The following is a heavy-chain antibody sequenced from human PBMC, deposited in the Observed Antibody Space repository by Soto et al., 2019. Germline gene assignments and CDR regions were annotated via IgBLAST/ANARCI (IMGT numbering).Heavy chain of an antibody. V-gene: IGHV1-69*13. CDR1: GGTFSSYA. Sequence: SVKVSCKASGGTFSSYAISWVRQAPGQGLEWMGGIIPIFGTANYAQKFQGRVTITADESTSTAYMELSSLRSEDTAVYYCASPSSIAARPYYYYGMDVWGQGTTVTVSS. D-gene: IGHD6-6*01. CDR3: ASPSSIAARPYYYYGMDV. CDR2: IIPIFGTA. J-gene: IGHJ6*02.